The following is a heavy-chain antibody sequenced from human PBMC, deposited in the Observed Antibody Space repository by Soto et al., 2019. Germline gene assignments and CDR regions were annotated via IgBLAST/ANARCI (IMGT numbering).Heavy chain of an antibody. V-gene: IGHV4-31*03. CDR3: AREYSNSPEAFDF. Sequence: PSETLSLTCTVSGGSISSDGYYWSWIRQHPGKGLEYIGYIYYSGDTYYTPSLERRVTISVDTSENQFSLKLTSVTAADTAVFYCAREYSNSPEAFDFWGQGTLVTVS. D-gene: IGHD6-6*01. J-gene: IGHJ4*02. CDR1: GGSISSDGYY. CDR2: IYYSGDT.